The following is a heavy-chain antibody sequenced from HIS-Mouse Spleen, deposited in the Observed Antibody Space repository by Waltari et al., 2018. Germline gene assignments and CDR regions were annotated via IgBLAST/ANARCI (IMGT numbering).Heavy chain of an antibody. CDR2: ISWDGGST. V-gene: IGHV3-43*01. D-gene: IGHD5-12*01. Sequence: EVQLVESGGVVVQPGGSLRLACAAAGFTFDVYTMHCVRQAPGKGLEWVSLISWDGGSTYYADSVKGRFTISRDNSKNSLYLQMNSLRTEDTALYYCAKDDGYNYAFDIWGQGTMVTVSS. J-gene: IGHJ3*02. CDR3: AKDDGYNYAFDI. CDR1: GFTFDVYT.